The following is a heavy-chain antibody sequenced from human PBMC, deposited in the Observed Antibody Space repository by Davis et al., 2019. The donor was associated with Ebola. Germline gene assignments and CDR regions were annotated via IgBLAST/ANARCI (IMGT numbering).Heavy chain of an antibody. D-gene: IGHD2-15*01. CDR3: ARGRSGGSRWFDP. V-gene: IGHV4-34*01. J-gene: IGHJ5*02. CDR2: INHSGST. Sequence: SETLSLTCAVYGGSFSGYYWSWIRQPPGKGLEWIGEINHSGSTNYNPSLKSRVTISVDTSKNQFSLKLSSVTAADTAVYYCARGRSGGSRWFDPWGQGTLVTVSS. CDR1: GGSFSGYY.